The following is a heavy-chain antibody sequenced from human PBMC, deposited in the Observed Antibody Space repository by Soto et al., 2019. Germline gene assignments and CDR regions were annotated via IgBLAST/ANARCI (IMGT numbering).Heavy chain of an antibody. V-gene: IGHV3-48*02. Sequence: GGSLRLSCAASVFTFSSYSMNWVRQSPGKGLEWVSYISSSSSTIYYADSVKGRFTISRDNAKNSLYLQMNSLRDEDTAVYYCARSYGDHAEYFQHWGLGTLVTVSS. J-gene: IGHJ1*01. D-gene: IGHD4-17*01. CDR3: ARSYGDHAEYFQH. CDR1: VFTFSSYS. CDR2: ISSSSSTI.